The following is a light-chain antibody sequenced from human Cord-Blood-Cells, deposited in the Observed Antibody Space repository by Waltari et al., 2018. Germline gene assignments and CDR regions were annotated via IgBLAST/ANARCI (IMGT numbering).Light chain of an antibody. V-gene: IGKV1-27*01. CDR3: QKYNSAPQA. J-gene: IGKJ3*01. Sequence: DIQMTQSPSSLSASVGDRVTITCWASQGISNYLAWYQQKPGKVPKLLIYAASTLQSGVPSRFSSSGAGADFTLTISSLQPEDVATYYCQKYNSAPQAFGPGTKVDIK. CDR2: AAS. CDR1: QGISNY.